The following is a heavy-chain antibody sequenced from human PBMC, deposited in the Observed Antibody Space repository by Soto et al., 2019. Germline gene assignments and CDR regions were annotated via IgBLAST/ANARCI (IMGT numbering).Heavy chain of an antibody. CDR2: IYYSGST. Sequence: PSETLSLTCTVSGGSISSYYWSWIRQPPGKGLEWIGYIYYSGSTDYNPSLKSRVTISVDTSKNQFSLKLSSVTAADTAVYYCARVYGYGDYDGMDVWGQGTTVTVSS. V-gene: IGHV4-59*08. D-gene: IGHD4-17*01. J-gene: IGHJ6*02. CDR3: ARVYGYGDYDGMDV. CDR1: GGSISSYY.